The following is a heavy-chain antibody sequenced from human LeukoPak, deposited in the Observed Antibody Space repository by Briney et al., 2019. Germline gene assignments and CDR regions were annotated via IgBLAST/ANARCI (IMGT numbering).Heavy chain of an antibody. CDR3: AKDSGGYGDYSDAFDI. Sequence: GGSLRLSCAASGFTFSSYAMSWVRQAPGKGLEWASAISGSGGSTYYADSVKGRFTISRDNSKNTLYLQMNSLRAEDTAVYYCAKDSGGYGDYSDAFDIWGQGTMVTVSS. CDR1: GFTFSSYA. D-gene: IGHD4-17*01. V-gene: IGHV3-23*01. J-gene: IGHJ3*02. CDR2: ISGSGGST.